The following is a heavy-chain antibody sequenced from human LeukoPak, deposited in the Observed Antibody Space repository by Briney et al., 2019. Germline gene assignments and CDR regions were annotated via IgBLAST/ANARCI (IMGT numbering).Heavy chain of an antibody. CDR2: IGGLGDRI. J-gene: IGHJ4*02. V-gene: IGHV3-23*01. CDR1: GFTFSNYG. Sequence: GGSLRLSFAASGFTFSNYGMNWVRQAPGKGLEWVSGIGGLGDRIYCADSVRGRFTISRYNSKNTLYLYMNSLRDEDTAIYYCAQDGAWLRFDSWGQGTLVTVSS. D-gene: IGHD5-12*01. CDR3: AQDGAWLRFDS.